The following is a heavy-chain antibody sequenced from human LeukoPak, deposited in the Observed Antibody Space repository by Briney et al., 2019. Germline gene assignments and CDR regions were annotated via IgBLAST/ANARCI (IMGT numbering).Heavy chain of an antibody. J-gene: IGHJ6*03. Sequence: TGGSLRLSCAASGFTFSSYSMNWVRQAPGKGLEWVSSISSSSSYIYYADSVKGRFTISRDNAKNSLYLQMNSLRAEDTAVYYCAREAPGYYYYMDVWGKGTTVTVSS. D-gene: IGHD1-1*01. V-gene: IGHV3-21*01. CDR3: AREAPGYYYYMDV. CDR2: ISSSSSYI. CDR1: GFTFSSYS.